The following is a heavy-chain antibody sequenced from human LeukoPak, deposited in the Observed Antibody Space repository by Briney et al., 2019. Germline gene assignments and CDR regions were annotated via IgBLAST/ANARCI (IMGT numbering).Heavy chain of an antibody. CDR2: IYHSGST. CDR1: GGSISSSNW. V-gene: IGHV4-4*02. J-gene: IGHJ4*02. CDR3: AGNHGSGSYYHDY. D-gene: IGHD3-10*01. Sequence: TSETLSLTCAVSGGSISSSNWWSWVRQPPGKGLEWIGEIYHSGSTNYNPSLKSRVTISVDKSKNQFSLKLSSVTAADTAVYYCAGNHGSGSYYHDYWGQGTLVTVSS.